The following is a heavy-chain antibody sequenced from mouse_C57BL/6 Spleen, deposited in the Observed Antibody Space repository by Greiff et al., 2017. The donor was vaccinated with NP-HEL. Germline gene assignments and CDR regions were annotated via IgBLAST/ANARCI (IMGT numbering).Heavy chain of an antibody. D-gene: IGHD1-1*01. Sequence: EVKLVESGGGLVKPGGSLKLSCAASGFTFSSYAMSWVRQTPEKRLEWVATISDGGSYTYYPDNVKGRFTISRDNAKNNLYLQMSHLKSEDTAMYYCARDRGYYYGSSYGGYFDVWGTGTTVTVSS. J-gene: IGHJ1*03. CDR2: ISDGGSYT. V-gene: IGHV5-4*01. CDR3: ARDRGYYYGSSYGGYFDV. CDR1: GFTFSSYA.